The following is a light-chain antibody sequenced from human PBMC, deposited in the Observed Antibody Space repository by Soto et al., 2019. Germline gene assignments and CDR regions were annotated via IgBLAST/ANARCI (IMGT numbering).Light chain of an antibody. J-gene: IGLJ2*01. CDR2: EVS. CDR1: SSDVGDYNY. Sequence: QSVLTQPASVSGSPGQSITISCTGTSSDVGDYNYVSWYQHHPGKAPKLMIYEVSNRPSGVSNRFSGSKSGNTASLTISGLQSEDEADYYCSSYISSSTLVFGGGTKLTVL. V-gene: IGLV2-14*01. CDR3: SSYISSSTLV.